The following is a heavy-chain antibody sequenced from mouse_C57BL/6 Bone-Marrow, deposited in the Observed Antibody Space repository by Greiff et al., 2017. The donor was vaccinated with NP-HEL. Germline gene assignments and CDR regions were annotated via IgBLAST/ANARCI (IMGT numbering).Heavy chain of an antibody. CDR3: ARGTVVARGDY. Sequence: VKLQESGAELVRPGASVKLSCKASGYTFTDYYINWVKQRPGQGLEWIARIYPGSGNTYYNEKFKGKATLTAEKSSSTAYMQLSSLTSEDSAVYFCARGTVVARGDYWGQGTSVTVSS. V-gene: IGHV1-76*01. CDR1: GYTFTDYY. D-gene: IGHD1-1*01. J-gene: IGHJ4*01. CDR2: IYPGSGNT.